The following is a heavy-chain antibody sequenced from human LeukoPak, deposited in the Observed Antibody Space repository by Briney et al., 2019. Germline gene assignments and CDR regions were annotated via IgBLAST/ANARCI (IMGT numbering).Heavy chain of an antibody. CDR2: ISSSSSTI. D-gene: IGHD1-26*01. CDR3: ARSRLGGASFFDY. J-gene: IGHJ4*02. CDR1: GFTFSSYS. V-gene: IGHV3-48*04. Sequence: GGSLRLSCAASGFTFSSYSMNWVRQAPGKGLEWVSYISSSSSTIYYADSVKGRFTISRDNAKNSLYLQMNSLRAEDTAVYYCARSRLGGASFFDYWGQGTLVTVSS.